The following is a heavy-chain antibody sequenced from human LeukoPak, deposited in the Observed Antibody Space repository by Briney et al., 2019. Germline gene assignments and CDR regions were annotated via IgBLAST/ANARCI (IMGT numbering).Heavy chain of an antibody. CDR1: GGSISSGGYS. V-gene: IGHV4-30-2*01. J-gene: IGHJ3*02. D-gene: IGHD3-10*01. CDR3: AGYGSGSYGHNAVGDAFDI. CDR2: IYHSGST. Sequence: PSQTLSLTCAVSGGSISSGGYSWSWIRQPPGKGLEWIGYIYHSGSTYYNPSLKSRVTISVDGSKNQFSLKLSSVTAADTAVYYCAGYGSGSYGHNAVGDAFDIWGQGTMVTVSS.